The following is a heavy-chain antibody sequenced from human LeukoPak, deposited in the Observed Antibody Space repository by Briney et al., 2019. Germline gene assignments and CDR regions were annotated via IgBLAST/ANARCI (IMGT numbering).Heavy chain of an antibody. Sequence: GGSLRPSCAASGFTFSSYAMSWVRQAPGKGLEWVSAISGSGGSTYYADSVKGRFTISRDNSKNTLYLQMNSLRAEDTAVYYCAKVANLYCSGGSCYWDYWGQGTLVTVSS. D-gene: IGHD2-15*01. J-gene: IGHJ4*02. CDR1: GFTFSSYA. V-gene: IGHV3-23*01. CDR3: AKVANLYCSGGSCYWDY. CDR2: ISGSGGST.